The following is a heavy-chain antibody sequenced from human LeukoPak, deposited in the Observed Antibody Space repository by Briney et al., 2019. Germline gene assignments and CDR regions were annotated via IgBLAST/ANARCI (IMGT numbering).Heavy chain of an antibody. J-gene: IGHJ4*02. CDR1: GFTFNTYR. CDR2: IKHDGSEE. Sequence: TGGSLRLSCAASGFTFNTYRVSWVRQAPGKGLEWVANIKHDGSEENYVDSVKGRFTISRDNAKGSLSLQMNSLRGEDTAVYYCARDLYYYDSSGYYRGLDYWGQETLVTVSS. D-gene: IGHD3-22*01. V-gene: IGHV3-7*01. CDR3: ARDLYYYDSSGYYRGLDY.